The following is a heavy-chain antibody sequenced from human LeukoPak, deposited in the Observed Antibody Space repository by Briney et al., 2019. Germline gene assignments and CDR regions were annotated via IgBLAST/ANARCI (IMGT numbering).Heavy chain of an antibody. CDR3: ASGYGAYRRPIDY. CDR2: IIPILGIA. J-gene: IGHJ4*02. D-gene: IGHD3-16*01. V-gene: IGHV1-69*04. Sequence: SVNVSCKSCGGTFSRYAISGVRQARAQGLEWMGGIIPILGIANNAQKCQGRVTITADKSTSTAYMELSSLRSEDTAVYYCASGYGAYRRPIDYWSQGTLVTVS. CDR1: GGTFSRYA.